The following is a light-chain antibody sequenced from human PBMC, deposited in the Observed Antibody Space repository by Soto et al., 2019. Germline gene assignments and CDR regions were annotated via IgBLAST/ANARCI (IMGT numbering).Light chain of an antibody. J-gene: IGKJ1*01. V-gene: IGKV1-5*03. CDR2: KAS. Sequence: DIQMNKSPSSLSASVGDRVTITCRASQSISNYLNWYQQKPGKATKFLMYKASNLESGVPSRFSGSGSETEFTLTISSLQPDDFAIYYCQHYKSYPWTVGQGTKVDIK. CDR1: QSISNY. CDR3: QHYKSYPWT.